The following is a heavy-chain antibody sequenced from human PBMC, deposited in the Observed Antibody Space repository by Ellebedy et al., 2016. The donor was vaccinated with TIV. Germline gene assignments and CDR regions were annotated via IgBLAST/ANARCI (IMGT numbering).Heavy chain of an antibody. V-gene: IGHV5-51*01. D-gene: IGHD3-22*01. CDR3: ASSYYYDSSGYYVLDY. Sequence: GESLKISXKGSGYSFTSYWIGWVRQMPGKGLEWMGIIYPGDSDTRYSPSFQGQVTISADKSISTAYLQWSSLKASDTAMYYCASSYYYDSSGYYVLDYWGQGTLVTVSS. J-gene: IGHJ4*02. CDR2: IYPGDSDT. CDR1: GYSFTSYW.